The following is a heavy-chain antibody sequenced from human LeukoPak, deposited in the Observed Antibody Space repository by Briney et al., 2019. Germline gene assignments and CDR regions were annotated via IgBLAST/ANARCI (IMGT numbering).Heavy chain of an antibody. D-gene: IGHD2-2*01. CDR3: ARAVYCSSTSCRYYYYGMDV. CDR2: MNPNSGNT. CDR1: GYTFTSYD. Sequence: ASVKVSCKASGYTFTSYDINWVRQATGQGLGWMGWMNPNSGNTGYAQKFQGRVTMTRNTSISTAYMELSSLRSEDTAVYYCARAVYCSSTSCRYYYYGMDVWGQGTTVTVSS. V-gene: IGHV1-8*01. J-gene: IGHJ6*02.